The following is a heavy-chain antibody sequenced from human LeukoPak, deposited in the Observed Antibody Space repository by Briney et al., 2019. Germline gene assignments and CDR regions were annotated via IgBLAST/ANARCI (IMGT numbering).Heavy chain of an antibody. CDR3: SMDSSGYYYTASDY. CDR1: GGSFSGYY. J-gene: IGHJ4*02. CDR2: INHSGST. V-gene: IGHV4-34*01. D-gene: IGHD3-22*01. Sequence: PSETLSLTCAVYGGSFSGYYWRWIRQPPGKGLEWIGEINHSGSTNYNPSLKSRVTISVDTSKNQFSLKLSSVTAADTAVYYCSMDSSGYYYTASDYWGQGTLVTVSS.